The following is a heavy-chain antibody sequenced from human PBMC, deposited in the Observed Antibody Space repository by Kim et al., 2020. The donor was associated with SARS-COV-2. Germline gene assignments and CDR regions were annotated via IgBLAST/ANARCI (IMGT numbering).Heavy chain of an antibody. V-gene: IGHV3-30*18. CDR1: GFTFSSYG. D-gene: IGHD3-16*01. CDR2: ISYDGSNK. CDR3: AKVRPDATLGGMDV. J-gene: IGHJ6*02. Sequence: GGSLRLSCAASGFTFSSYGMHWVRQAPGKGLEWVAVISYDGSNKYYADSVKGRFTISRDNSKNTLYLQMNSLRAEDTAVYYCAKVRPDATLGGMDVWGQG.